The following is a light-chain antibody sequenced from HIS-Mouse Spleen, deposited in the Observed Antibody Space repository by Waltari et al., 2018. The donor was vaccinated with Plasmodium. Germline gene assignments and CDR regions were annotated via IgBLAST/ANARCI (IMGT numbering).Light chain of an antibody. CDR1: QSVSSN. CDR2: GAS. J-gene: IGKJ3*01. V-gene: IGKV3-15*01. Sequence: EIVMTQSPATLSVSPGERATLSCRASQSVSSNLAWYQQKPGQAPRLLIYGASTRATGTEFTLTISSLQSEDFAVYYCQQYNNWPPITFGPGTKVDIK. CDR3: QQYNNWPPIT.